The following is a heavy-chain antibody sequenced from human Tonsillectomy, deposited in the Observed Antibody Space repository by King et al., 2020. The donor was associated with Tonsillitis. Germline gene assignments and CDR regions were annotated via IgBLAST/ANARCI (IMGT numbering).Heavy chain of an antibody. CDR2: IYYSGST. D-gene: IGHD3-9*01. Sequence: QLQESGPGLVKPSETLSLTCTVSGGSISSYYWSWIRQPPGKRLEWIGYIYYSGSTKDNPSLKSRLTISVDTSKSQFSLKLSSVTAADTAMYYCASPFPVLKYWGQGTLVTVSS. J-gene: IGHJ4*02. CDR3: ASPFPVLKY. CDR1: GGSISSYY. V-gene: IGHV4-59*01.